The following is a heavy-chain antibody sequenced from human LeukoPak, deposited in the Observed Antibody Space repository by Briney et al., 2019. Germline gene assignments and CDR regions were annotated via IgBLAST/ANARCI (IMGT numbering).Heavy chain of an antibody. CDR2: TNHSGST. Sequence: SETLSLTCAVYGGSFSGYYWSWIRQPPGKGLGWIGETNHSGSTNYNPSLKSRVTISVDTSKNQFSLKLSSVTAADTAVYYCARLEAVTPNYGMDVWGQGTTVTVSS. D-gene: IGHD4-17*01. CDR3: ARLEAVTPNYGMDV. V-gene: IGHV4-34*01. J-gene: IGHJ6*02. CDR1: GGSFSGYY.